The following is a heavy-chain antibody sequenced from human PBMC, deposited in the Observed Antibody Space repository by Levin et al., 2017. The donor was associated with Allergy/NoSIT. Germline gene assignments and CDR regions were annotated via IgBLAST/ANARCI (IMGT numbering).Heavy chain of an antibody. CDR2: IRPSTGDT. Sequence: ASVKVSCEASGYTFTDYYLHWVRQAPGLGLEWMGWIRPSTGDTAYAPKFQGRVTLTRDTSTSTAYMTLSELRSDDTAVYYCARDAGSTSGLGNWGQGTPISVSS. J-gene: IGHJ4*02. V-gene: IGHV1-2*02. D-gene: IGHD1-1*01. CDR3: ARDAGSTSGLGN. CDR1: GYTFTDYY.